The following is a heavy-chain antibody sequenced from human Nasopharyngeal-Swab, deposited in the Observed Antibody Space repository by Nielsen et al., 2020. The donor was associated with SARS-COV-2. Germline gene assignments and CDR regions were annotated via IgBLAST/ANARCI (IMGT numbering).Heavy chain of an antibody. CDR3: ASSLYCGGDCYYGMDV. CDR1: GYTFTSYY. Sequence: SVKVSCKASGYTFTSYYMHWVRQAPGQGLEWMGGIIPIFGTANYAQKFQGRVTITADKSTSTAYMELSSLRSEDTAVYYCASSLYCGGDCYYGMDVWGQGTTVTVSS. D-gene: IGHD2-21*01. CDR2: IIPIFGTA. V-gene: IGHV1-69*06. J-gene: IGHJ6*02.